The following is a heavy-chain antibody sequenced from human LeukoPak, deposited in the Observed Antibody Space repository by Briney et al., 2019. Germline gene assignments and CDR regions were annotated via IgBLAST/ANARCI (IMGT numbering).Heavy chain of an antibody. CDR3: ARDLDSYFDY. CDR1: GFTFSSYS. V-gene: IGHV3-21*01. J-gene: IGHJ4*02. D-gene: IGHD3-9*01. CDR2: ISSSSSYI. Sequence: PGGSLRLSCAASGFTFSSYSMNWVRQAPGKGLEWVSSISSSSSYIYYADSVKGRFTISRDNAKNTLYLQMNSLRAEDTAVYYCARDLDSYFDYWGQGTLVTVSS.